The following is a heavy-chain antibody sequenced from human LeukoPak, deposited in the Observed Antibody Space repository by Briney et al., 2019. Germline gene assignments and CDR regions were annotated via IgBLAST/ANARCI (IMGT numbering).Heavy chain of an antibody. V-gene: IGHV3-7*01. D-gene: IGHD4-17*01. CDR1: GFTFSSYA. Sequence: PGGSLRLSCAASGFTFSSYAMHWVRQAPGKGLEWVANIKQDGSEKYYVDSVKGRFTISRDNAKNSLYLQMNSLRAEDTAVYYCANDYGDYVNWFDPWGQGTLVTVSS. CDR3: ANDYGDYVNWFDP. J-gene: IGHJ5*02. CDR2: IKQDGSEK.